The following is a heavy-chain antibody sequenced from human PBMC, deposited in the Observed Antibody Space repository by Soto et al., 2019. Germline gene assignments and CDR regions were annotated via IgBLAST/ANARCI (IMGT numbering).Heavy chain of an antibody. CDR2: ISSNGGST. CDR3: ASGGIAVAGTWGAAFDI. D-gene: IGHD6-19*01. V-gene: IGHV3-64*01. J-gene: IGHJ3*02. Sequence: EVQLVESGGGLVQPGGSLRLSCAASGFTFSSYAMHWVRQAQGKGLEYVSAISSNGGSTYYANSVKGRFTISRDNSKNTLYLQMGSLRAEDMAVYYCASGGIAVAGTWGAAFDIWGQGTMVTVSS. CDR1: GFTFSSYA.